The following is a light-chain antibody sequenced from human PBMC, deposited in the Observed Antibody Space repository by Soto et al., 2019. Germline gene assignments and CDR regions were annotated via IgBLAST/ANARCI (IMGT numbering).Light chain of an antibody. Sequence: EIVLTQSPATLSLSPGERSTLSGRASESVRRHLAWYQPKPGQAPRLLXYDASTRANGIPDRFSGGGSGTELTLTISSLQSEDFVVYYCQQYNSWPPITFGQGTRLEIK. J-gene: IGKJ5*01. V-gene: IGKV3-15*01. CDR2: DAS. CDR1: ESVRRH. CDR3: QQYNSWPPIT.